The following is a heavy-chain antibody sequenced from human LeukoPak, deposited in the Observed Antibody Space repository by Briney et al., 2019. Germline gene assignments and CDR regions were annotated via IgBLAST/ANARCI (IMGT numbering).Heavy chain of an antibody. CDR3: ARVPLPYCSGGSCYSAWFDP. D-gene: IGHD2-15*01. Sequence: PRASVKVSCKASGYTFTSYYMHWVRQAPGQGLEWMGIINPSGGNTNYAQKFQGRVTMTRDTSISTAYMELSRLRSDDTAVYYCARVPLPYCSGGSCYSAWFDPWGQGTLVTVSS. CDR1: GYTFTSYY. V-gene: IGHV1-46*01. J-gene: IGHJ5*02. CDR2: INPSGGNT.